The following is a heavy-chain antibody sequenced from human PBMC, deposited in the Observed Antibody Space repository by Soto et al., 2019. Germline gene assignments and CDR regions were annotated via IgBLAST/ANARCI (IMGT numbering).Heavy chain of an antibody. Sequence: SGGSLRLSCAASGFTFSSYAMSWVRQAPGKGLEWVSAISGSGGSTYYADSVKGRFTISRDNSKNTLYLQMNSLRAEDTAVYYCAKDRPVGIVGARPPWRAFDIWGQGTMVTVSS. V-gene: IGHV3-23*01. D-gene: IGHD1-26*01. CDR2: ISGSGGST. CDR3: AKDRPVGIVGARPPWRAFDI. CDR1: GFTFSSYA. J-gene: IGHJ3*02.